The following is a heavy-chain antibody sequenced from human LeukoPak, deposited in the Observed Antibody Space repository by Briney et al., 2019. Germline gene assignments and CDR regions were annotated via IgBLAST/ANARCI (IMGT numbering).Heavy chain of an antibody. V-gene: IGHV1-2*02. D-gene: IGHD7-27*01. CDR3: ARGLLTGIPFDY. CDR2: INPNSGDT. CDR1: GYTFTGYY. J-gene: IGHJ4*02. Sequence: ASVKVSXKASGYTFTGYYMHWVRQAPGQGLEWMGWINPNSGDTNYAQKFQARVTMTRDTSISTAYMELSRLRSDDTAVYYCARGLLTGIPFDYWGQGTLVTVSS.